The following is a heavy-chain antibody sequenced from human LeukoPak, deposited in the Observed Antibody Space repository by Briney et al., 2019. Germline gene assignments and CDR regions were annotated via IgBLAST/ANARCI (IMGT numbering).Heavy chain of an antibody. V-gene: IGHV4-34*01. D-gene: IGHD3-9*01. CDR3: ATAHPLRYFDSLRAFDI. CDR2: INHSGST. Sequence: PSETLSLTCAVYGGSFSGHYWSWIRQSPGKGLEWIGEINHSGSTNYNPSLKSRVTISIDTSKNQFSLKLSSVTAADTAAYYCATAHPLRYFDSLRAFDIWGQGTMVTVSS. CDR1: GGSFSGHY. J-gene: IGHJ3*02.